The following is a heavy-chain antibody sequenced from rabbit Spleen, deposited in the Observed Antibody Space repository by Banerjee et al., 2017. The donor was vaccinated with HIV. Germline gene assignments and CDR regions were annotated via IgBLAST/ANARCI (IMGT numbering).Heavy chain of an antibody. CDR2: IYAGSSGAT. V-gene: IGHV1S40*01. J-gene: IGHJ6*01. CDR3: ARDAGTSFSTYGMDL. CDR1: GFSFNSGYD. D-gene: IGHD8-1*01. Sequence: QSLEESGGGLVKPEASLTLTCKASGFSFNSGYDICWVRQAPGKGLEWIASIYAGSSGATYSATWAKGRFTISKTSSTTVSLQMTSLTVSDTATYFCARDAGTSFSTYGMDLWGPGTLVTVS.